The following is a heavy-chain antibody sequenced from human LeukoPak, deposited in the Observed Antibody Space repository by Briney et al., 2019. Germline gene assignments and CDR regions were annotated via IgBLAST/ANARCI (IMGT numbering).Heavy chain of an antibody. CDR2: IKSKTDGGTT. Sequence: GGSLRLSCAASGFTFSNAWMSWVRQAPGKGLEWVGRIKSKTDGGTTDYAAPVKGRFTISRDDSKNTLYLKMNSLKTEDTAVYYCTTDLSYYYDSSGYFELDYWGQGTLVTVSS. J-gene: IGHJ4*02. V-gene: IGHV3-15*01. CDR3: TTDLSYYYDSSGYFELDY. D-gene: IGHD3-22*01. CDR1: GFTFSNAW.